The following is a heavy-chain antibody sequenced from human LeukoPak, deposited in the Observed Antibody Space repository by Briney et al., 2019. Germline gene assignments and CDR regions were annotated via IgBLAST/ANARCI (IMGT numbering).Heavy chain of an antibody. D-gene: IGHD3-3*01. CDR3: ARQRKQYYDFWSGSRWFDP. CDR1: GYSISSCHY. CDR2: IYHSGST. J-gene: IGHJ5*02. V-gene: IGHV4-38-2*01. Sequence: SETLSLTCGVCGYSISSCHYWGWIRQSPGKGLEWIGTIYHSGSTYYNPSLKSRVTTSVDTRKNQFSLKLSSVTAADTAVYYCARQRKQYYDFWSGSRWFDPWGQGTLVTVSS.